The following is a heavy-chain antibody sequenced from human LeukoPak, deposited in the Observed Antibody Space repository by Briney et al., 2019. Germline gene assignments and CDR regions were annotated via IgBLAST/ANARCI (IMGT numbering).Heavy chain of an antibody. CDR2: INPNGGVT. CDR3: ARPSDILGGGFHAFDV. CDR1: GYTFTGYY. J-gene: IGHJ4*02. Sequence: ASVKVSCKASGYTFTGYYIHWVRQAPGQGLEWMGWINPNGGVTYYAQDFRGRVTLTHDTSLTTAYMELSGLTSGDTALYFCARPSDILGGGFHAFDVWGQGTLVTVSS. V-gene: IGHV1-2*02. D-gene: IGHD2-15*01.